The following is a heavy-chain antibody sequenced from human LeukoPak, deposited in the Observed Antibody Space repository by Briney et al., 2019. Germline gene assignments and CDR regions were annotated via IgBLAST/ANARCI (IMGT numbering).Heavy chain of an antibody. CDR3: AKGNYDTAMGDNWFDP. Sequence: GGSLRLSCAASGFTFTSFGMHWVRQAPGKRLEWVGFIRNDGDVIYYTESVKGRFTISRDDSKNTLYLQMNSLRAEDTAVYYCAKGNYDTAMGDNWFDPWGQGTLVTVSS. CDR1: GFTFTSFG. J-gene: IGHJ5*02. V-gene: IGHV3-30*02. D-gene: IGHD5-18*01. CDR2: IRNDGDVI.